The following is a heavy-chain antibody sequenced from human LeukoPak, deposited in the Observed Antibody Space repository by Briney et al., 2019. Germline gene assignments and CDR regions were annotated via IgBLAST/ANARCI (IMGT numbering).Heavy chain of an antibody. CDR3: ARDPPWRPLTSDQGY. CDR2: INTNTGNP. Sequence: GASVKVSCKTSGYTFTSFPMNWVRQAPGQGLEWMGWINTNTGNPTYAQDFTGRFVFSLDISVSTAYLEINNLKPEDSGVYYCARDPPWRPLTSDQGYWGQGTLVTVSS. J-gene: IGHJ4*02. CDR1: GYTFTSFP. V-gene: IGHV7-4-1*02. D-gene: IGHD1-20*01.